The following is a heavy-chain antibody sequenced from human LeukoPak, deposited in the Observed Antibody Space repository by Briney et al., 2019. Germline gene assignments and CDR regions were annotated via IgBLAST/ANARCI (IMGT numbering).Heavy chain of an antibody. CDR3: ARDPAMTFNWFDP. CDR2: IYHSGTT. Sequence: SETLSLTCGVSGYSISSGYWAWIRQPPGKGLEWIARIYHSGTTYSNPSLQSRVTLSVGTSRNQFSLKLSAVTAADTAVYYCARDPAMTFNWFDPWGQGTLVIVSS. J-gene: IGHJ5*02. CDR1: GYSISSGY. D-gene: IGHD2-21*02. V-gene: IGHV4-38-2*02.